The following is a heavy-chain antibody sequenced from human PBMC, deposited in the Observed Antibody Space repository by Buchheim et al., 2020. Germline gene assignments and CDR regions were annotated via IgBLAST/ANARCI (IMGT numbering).Heavy chain of an antibody. CDR3: ASLFQKYYFDY. Sequence: QLQLQESGPGLVKPSETLSLTCTVSGGSISSSSYYWGWIRQHQGKELEWVGSINYSGSTYYNTSLKSRVTISVYTSKNQFSLKLSSVTAADTAVYYCASLFQKYYFDYWGQGTL. D-gene: IGHD2-21*01. V-gene: IGHV4-39*01. CDR1: GGSISSSSYY. CDR2: INYSGST. J-gene: IGHJ4*02.